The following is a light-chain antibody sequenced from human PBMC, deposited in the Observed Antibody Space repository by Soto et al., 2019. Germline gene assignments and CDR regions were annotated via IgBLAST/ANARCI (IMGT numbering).Light chain of an antibody. J-gene: IGKJ5*01. CDR3: QQLKSYPFT. Sequence: AIQLTQSPSSLSASVGDTVSITCRASQGISSALAWYQHKPGKAPKILIYDASSLQSGVPSRFSGSESGTECTLTISSVQPEDFATYYCQQLKSYPFTFGQGTRLEIK. CDR1: QGISSA. CDR2: DAS. V-gene: IGKV1-13*02.